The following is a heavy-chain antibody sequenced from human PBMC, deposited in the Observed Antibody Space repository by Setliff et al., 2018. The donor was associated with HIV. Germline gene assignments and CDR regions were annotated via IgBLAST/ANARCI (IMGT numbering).Heavy chain of an antibody. V-gene: IGHV3-66*01. CDR3: ARDPGRYNGMDV. CDR1: GLTVSNDY. J-gene: IGHJ6*02. CDR2: IHSGGST. D-gene: IGHD1-20*01. Sequence: LRLSCAASGLTVSNDYMSWVRQAPGRGLEWVSVIHSGGSTYYADSVKGRFIISRDNSKNTLYLQMNSLRAEDTAVYYCARDPGRYNGMDVWGQGTTVTVSS.